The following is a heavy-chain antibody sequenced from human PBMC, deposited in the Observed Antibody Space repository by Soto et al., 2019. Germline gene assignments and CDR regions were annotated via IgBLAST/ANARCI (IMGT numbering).Heavy chain of an antibody. Sequence: GGSLRLSCAASGFTFSSYAMHWVRQAPGKGLEWVAVISYDVSNKYYADSVKGRFTISRDNSKNTLYLQMNSLRAEDTAVYYCARVLTYYYDSSGYYGAYYYYYGMDVWGQGTPVTVSS. D-gene: IGHD3-22*01. CDR1: GFTFSSYA. J-gene: IGHJ6*02. CDR3: ARVLTYYYDSSGYYGAYYYYYGMDV. CDR2: ISYDVSNK. V-gene: IGHV3-30-3*01.